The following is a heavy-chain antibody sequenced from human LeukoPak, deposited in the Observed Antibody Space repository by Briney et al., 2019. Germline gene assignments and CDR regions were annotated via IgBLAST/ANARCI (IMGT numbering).Heavy chain of an antibody. CDR3: ARRGDSSGYVFDY. J-gene: IGHJ4*02. CDR2: IYYSGST. Sequence: SETLSLTCTVSGGSISSYYWSWIRQPPGKGLEWIGSIYYSGSTYYNPSLKSRVTISVDTSKNQFSLKLSSVTAADTAVYYCARRGDSSGYVFDYWGQGTLVTVSS. D-gene: IGHD3-22*01. CDR1: GGSISSYY. V-gene: IGHV4-59*05.